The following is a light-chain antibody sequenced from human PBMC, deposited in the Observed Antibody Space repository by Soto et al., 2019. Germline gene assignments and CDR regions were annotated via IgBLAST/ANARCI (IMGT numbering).Light chain of an antibody. CDR1: SSDVGGYNS. CDR3: CSYAGSRVG. V-gene: IGLV2-11*01. CDR2: DVT. Sequence: QSALTQPRSVSGSPGQSVTISCTGTSSDVGGYNSVSWYQHHPGKAPKLMIYDVTKRPSGVPDRFSGSKSGNTASLTISGLQAEDEADYDCCSYAGSRVGFGGGTKLTVL. J-gene: IGLJ2*01.